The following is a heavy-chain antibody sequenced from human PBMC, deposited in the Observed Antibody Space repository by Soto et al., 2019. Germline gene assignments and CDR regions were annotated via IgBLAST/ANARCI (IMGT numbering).Heavy chain of an antibody. CDR2: ISTSSIYI. D-gene: IGHD3-3*01. CDR1: GFTFSSYS. V-gene: IGHV3-21*01. Sequence: GGSLSLSCAASGFTFSSYSMNWVRQAPGKGLERVSSISTSSIYIYYAESVKGRFTISRDNAKNSLYLQMNSLRAEFTAVYYCARDVPDFWSGYYLWGQGTLVTVSS. CDR3: ARDVPDFWSGYYL. J-gene: IGHJ4*02.